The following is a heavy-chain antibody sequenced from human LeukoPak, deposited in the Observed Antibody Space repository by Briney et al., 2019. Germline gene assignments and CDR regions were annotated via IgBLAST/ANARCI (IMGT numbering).Heavy chain of an antibody. CDR1: GFTFSSYA. CDR2: ISYDGSNK. CDR3: ASDGAAAGHTPLYYFDY. Sequence: PGRSLRLSCAASGFTFSSYAMHWVRQAPGKGLEWVAVISYDGSNKYYADSVKGRFTISRDNSKNTLYLQMNSLRAEDTAVYYCASDGAAAGHTPLYYFDYWGQGTLVTVSS. D-gene: IGHD6-13*01. J-gene: IGHJ4*02. V-gene: IGHV3-30-3*01.